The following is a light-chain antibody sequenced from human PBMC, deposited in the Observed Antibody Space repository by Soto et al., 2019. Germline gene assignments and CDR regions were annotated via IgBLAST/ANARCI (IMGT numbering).Light chain of an antibody. J-gene: IGLJ3*02. Sequence: QSVLTQPASVSGFPGQSITISCTGTSSEVGAYDYVSWYQQHPGKAPKFLLYEVSNRPSGLSHRFSGSKSGNTASLTISGLQAEDEAHYSCSSYTTSNPWVFGGGTKLTAL. CDR1: SSEVGAYDY. CDR2: EVS. V-gene: IGLV2-14*01. CDR3: SSYTTSNPWV.